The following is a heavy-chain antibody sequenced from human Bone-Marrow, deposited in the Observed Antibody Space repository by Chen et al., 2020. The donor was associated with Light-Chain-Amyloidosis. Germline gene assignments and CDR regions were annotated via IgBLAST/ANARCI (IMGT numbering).Heavy chain of an antibody. CDR1: GYTLTELA. D-gene: IGHD1-26*01. CDR3: AFRPLGRSYSYYFDY. J-gene: IGHJ4*01. V-gene: IGHV1-24*01. Sequence: QVQLVQSGAEVKKPGASVKVSCKVSGYTLTELAMHWVRQAPGKGLEWMGGFDPEDGETIYAQKFQGRVTMTKDTSTDTAYMELSSLRSEDTAVYYCAFRPLGRSYSYYFDYWGHGTLVTVSS. CDR2: FDPEDGET.